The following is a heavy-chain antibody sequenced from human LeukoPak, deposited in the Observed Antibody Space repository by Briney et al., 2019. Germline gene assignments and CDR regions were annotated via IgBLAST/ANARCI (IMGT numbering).Heavy chain of an antibody. CDR1: GFTFSDYY. Sequence: PGGSLRLSCAASGFTFSDYYMSWIRQAPGKGLEWVSYISSSGSSIYYADSLKGRFTISSDNAKNSLYLQMNSLRAADTAVYYCASDNSNFVYWGEGTLGTVSS. D-gene: IGHD4-23*01. CDR2: ISSSGSSI. J-gene: IGHJ4*02. V-gene: IGHV3-11*04. CDR3: ASDNSNFVY.